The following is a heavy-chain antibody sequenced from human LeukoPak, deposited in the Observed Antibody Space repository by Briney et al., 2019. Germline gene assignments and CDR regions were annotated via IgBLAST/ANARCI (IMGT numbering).Heavy chain of an antibody. V-gene: IGHV1-3*01. D-gene: IGHD2-2*01. Sequence: EASVKVSCKASGYTFTSYAMHWVRQAPGQRLEWMGWINAGNGNTKYSQKFQGRVTITRDTSASTAYMELSSLRSEDTAVYYCARGLVDCSSTSRYGGNWFDPWGQGTLVTVSS. CDR3: ARGLVDCSSTSRYGGNWFDP. J-gene: IGHJ5*02. CDR1: GYTFTSYA. CDR2: INAGNGNT.